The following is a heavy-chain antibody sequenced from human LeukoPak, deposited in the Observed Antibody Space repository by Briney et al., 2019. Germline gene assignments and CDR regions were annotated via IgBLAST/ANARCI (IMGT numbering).Heavy chain of an antibody. D-gene: IGHD3-16*01. V-gene: IGHV4-38-2*01. CDR3: ARYDSRGSASTRFDY. CDR1: GYSLGKNYY. J-gene: IGHJ4*02. Sequence: PSETLSLTCAVSGYSLGKNYYWGWIRQFPGKGLEWIGRIYGRASTSYNPSLMNRVTMSVDTSKNHFSLQLTSVTAADTAVYYCARYDSRGSASTRFDYWGPGILVTVSS. CDR2: IYGRAST.